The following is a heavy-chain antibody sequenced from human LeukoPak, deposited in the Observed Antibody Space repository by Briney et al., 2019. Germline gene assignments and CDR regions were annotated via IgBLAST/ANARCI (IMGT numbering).Heavy chain of an antibody. CDR3: ARWGVWGPTGGFDY. CDR2: IYYSGST. V-gene: IGHV4-30-4*08. Sequence: PSQTLSLTCTVSGGSISSGDYYWSWIRQPPGKGLEWIGYIYYSGSTYYNPSLKSRVTISIDTSKNQFSLKLTSLTAAAPALDFWARWGVWGPTGGFDYWGQGTLVTVSS. CDR1: GGSISSGDYY. D-gene: IGHD3-16*01. J-gene: IGHJ4*02.